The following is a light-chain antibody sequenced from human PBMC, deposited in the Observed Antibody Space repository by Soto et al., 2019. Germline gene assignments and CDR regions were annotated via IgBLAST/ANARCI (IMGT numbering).Light chain of an antibody. CDR2: GDN. J-gene: IGLJ1*01. V-gene: IGLV1-40*01. CDR3: QSYDSSLNRV. CDR1: SSNIGANYD. Sequence: QSLLSQPPSGSGAPGQIITISCTGSSSNIGANYDGHWYRQVPGTALKLLMSGDNNRPSGVADRFSGSKSGTSASLAITRLQAEEEADYYCQSYDSSLNRVFGNGTKVTVL.